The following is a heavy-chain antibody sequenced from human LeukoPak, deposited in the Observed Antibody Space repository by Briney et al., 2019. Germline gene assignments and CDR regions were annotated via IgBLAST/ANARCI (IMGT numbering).Heavy chain of an antibody. Sequence: GGTLRLSCAAAGFTFSHYGMSWVRQAPGKGLEWVSSVSGSGNKTYYADSVKGRFTISRENSKDTLYLEMSSLRVDDTAVYYCAKSHHVTAIDYWGQGTLVTVSS. J-gene: IGHJ4*02. V-gene: IGHV3-23*01. D-gene: IGHD2-21*02. CDR3: AKSHHVTAIDY. CDR2: VSGSGNKT. CDR1: GFTFSHYG.